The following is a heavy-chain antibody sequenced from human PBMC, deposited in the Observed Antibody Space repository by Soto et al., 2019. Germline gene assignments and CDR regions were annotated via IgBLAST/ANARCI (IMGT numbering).Heavy chain of an antibody. V-gene: IGHV3-33*01. Sequence: GGSLRLSCAASGFTFSSYGMHWVRQAPGKGLEWVAVIWYDGSNKYYADSVKGRFTISRDNSKNTLYLQMNSLRAEDTAVYYCAREDGEQWQCDYWGQGTLVTVSS. D-gene: IGHD6-19*01. CDR1: GFTFSSYG. J-gene: IGHJ4*02. CDR2: IWYDGSNK. CDR3: AREDGEQWQCDY.